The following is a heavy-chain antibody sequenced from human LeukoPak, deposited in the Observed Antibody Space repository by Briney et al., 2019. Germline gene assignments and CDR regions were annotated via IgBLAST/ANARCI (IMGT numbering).Heavy chain of an antibody. D-gene: IGHD6-13*01. CDR2: ISAYNGNT. V-gene: IGHV1-18*01. Sequence: ASVKVSCKASGYTFTSNGISWVRQAPGQGLEWMGWISAYNGNTNYEQKFQGRVTMTRNTSISTAYMELSSLRSEDTAVYYCARGLRSWPRGWFDPWGQGTLVTVSS. CDR3: ARGLRSWPRGWFDP. CDR1: GYTFTSNG. J-gene: IGHJ5*02.